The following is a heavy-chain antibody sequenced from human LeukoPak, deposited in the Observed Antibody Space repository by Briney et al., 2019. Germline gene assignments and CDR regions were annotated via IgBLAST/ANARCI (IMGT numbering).Heavy chain of an antibody. J-gene: IGHJ4*02. V-gene: IGHV4-38-2*02. D-gene: IGHD4-17*01. CDR1: GGSISSYY. CDR3: YGDYSYYFDY. CDR2: IYHSGST. Sequence: SETLSLTCTVSGGSISSYYWGWIRQPPGKGLEWIGSIYHSGSTYYNPSLKSRVTISVDTSKNQFSLKLSSVTAADTAVYYCYGDYSYYFDYWGQGTLVTVSS.